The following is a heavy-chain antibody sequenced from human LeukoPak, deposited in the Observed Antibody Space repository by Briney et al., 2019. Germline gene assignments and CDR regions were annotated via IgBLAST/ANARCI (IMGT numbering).Heavy chain of an antibody. J-gene: IGHJ4*02. Sequence: PGGSLRLSCAASGFTFSSYGMHWVRQAPGKGLEWVAVISYDGSNKYYADSVKGRFTISRDNSKNTLYLQMNSLRAEDTAVYYCAGIYGDYDRVFDYWGQGTLVTVSS. CDR1: GFTFSSYG. D-gene: IGHD4-17*01. CDR3: AGIYGDYDRVFDY. V-gene: IGHV3-30*03. CDR2: ISYDGSNK.